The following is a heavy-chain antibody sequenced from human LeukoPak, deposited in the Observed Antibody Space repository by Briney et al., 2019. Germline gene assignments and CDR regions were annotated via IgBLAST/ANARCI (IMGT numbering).Heavy chain of an antibody. CDR2: IYSGGST. CDR3: ARVRTGSSGYYYDYYFDY. J-gene: IGHJ4*02. V-gene: IGHV3-53*01. D-gene: IGHD3-22*01. CDR1: GFTFSDYS. Sequence: GGSLRLSCAASGFTFSDYSMNWVRQAPGRGLEWVSVIYSGGSTYYADSVRGRFTISRDNSKNTLYLQMNSLRAEDTAVFYCARVRTGSSGYYYDYYFDYWGQGTLVTVSS.